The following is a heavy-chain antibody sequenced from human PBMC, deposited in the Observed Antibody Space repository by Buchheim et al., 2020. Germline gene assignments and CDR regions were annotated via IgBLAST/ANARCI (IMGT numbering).Heavy chain of an antibody. V-gene: IGHV3-30-3*01. D-gene: IGHD1-14*01. CDR3: ARSITGRKLMDV. CDR2: VSSSGSTK. CDR1: GFTFINYA. Sequence: QVQLVESGGGVVLPGRSLGLSCAASGFTFINYALHWVRQAPGKGLEWVAVVSSSGSTKFYADSGKGRFTISRDNSQNTLDLQMNSLRDEDTGVYYCARSITGRKLMDVWGQGTT. J-gene: IGHJ6*02.